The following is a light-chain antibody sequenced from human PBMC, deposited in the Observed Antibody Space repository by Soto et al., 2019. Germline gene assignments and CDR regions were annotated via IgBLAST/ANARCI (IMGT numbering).Light chain of an antibody. CDR2: GNS. J-gene: IGLJ3*02. V-gene: IGLV1-40*01. CDR1: SSHIGAGYD. CDR3: QSYDSSLSGWV. Sequence: QSVLTQPPSVSGAPGQRVTISCTGSSSHIGAGYDVHWYQQLPGTAPKLLIYGNSNRPSGVPDRFSASKSGTSASLAITGLQAEDEADYYCQSYDSSLSGWVFGGGTKLTVL.